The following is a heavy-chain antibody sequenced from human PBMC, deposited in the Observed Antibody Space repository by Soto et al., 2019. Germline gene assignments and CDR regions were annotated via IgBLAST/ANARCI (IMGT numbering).Heavy chain of an antibody. CDR3: ARGTVHFDY. V-gene: IGHV3-33*01. J-gene: IGHJ4*02. CDR1: GFTFNTYG. CDR2: IWYAGSNK. Sequence: QVQLMESGGGVVQPGRSLRLSCAASGFTFNTYGIHWVRQAPGTGLEWVAVIWYAGSNKYYADSVKGRFTISRDNSKNTLYLQMNSLRAEDTAVYYCARGTVHFDYWGQGTLVTVSS. D-gene: IGHD4-17*01.